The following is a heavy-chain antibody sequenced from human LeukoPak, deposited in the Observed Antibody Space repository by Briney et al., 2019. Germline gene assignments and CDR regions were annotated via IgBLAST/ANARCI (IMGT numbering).Heavy chain of an antibody. J-gene: IGHJ4*02. D-gene: IGHD3-22*01. Sequence: GGSLRLSCVASGFTFSSYAMSWVRQAPGKGLEWVSSISSSSSYIYYADSVKGRFTISRDNAKKSLYLQMNSLRAEDTAVYYCARDHYYDSRGPFDYWGQETLVTVSS. V-gene: IGHV3-21*01. CDR3: ARDHYYDSRGPFDY. CDR1: GFTFSSYA. CDR2: ISSSSSYI.